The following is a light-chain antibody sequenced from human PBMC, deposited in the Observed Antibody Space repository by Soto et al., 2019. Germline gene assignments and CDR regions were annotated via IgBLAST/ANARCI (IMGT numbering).Light chain of an antibody. CDR1: SSDVGSYNL. Sequence: QSALTQPASVSGSPEQSITISCTGTSSDVGSYNLVSWYQQHPDKAPKVMIYEATKRPSGVSNRFSGSKSGNTASLTISGLQAEDEADYYCCSYTDIALDVVFGGGTKLTVL. J-gene: IGLJ2*01. CDR3: CSYTDIALDVV. CDR2: EAT. V-gene: IGLV2-23*01.